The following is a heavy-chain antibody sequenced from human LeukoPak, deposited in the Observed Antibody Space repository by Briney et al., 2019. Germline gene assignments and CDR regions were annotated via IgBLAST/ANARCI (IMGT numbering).Heavy chain of an antibody. J-gene: IGHJ5*02. CDR1: GGSISSYY. CDR3: ARERVLWFVEFLFDP. Sequence: SSETLSLTCTVSGGSISSYYWSWIRQPPGKGLEWIGYIYYSGSTNYNPSLKSRVTISVDTSKNQFSLKLSSVTAADTAVYYCARERVLWFVEFLFDPWGQGTLVTVSS. D-gene: IGHD3-10*01. V-gene: IGHV4-59*01. CDR2: IYYSGST.